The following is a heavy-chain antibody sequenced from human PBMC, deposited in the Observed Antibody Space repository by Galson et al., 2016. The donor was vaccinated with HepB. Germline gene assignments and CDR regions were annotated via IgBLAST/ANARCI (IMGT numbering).Heavy chain of an antibody. CDR1: GGSISRSAYY. J-gene: IGHJ4*02. CDR2: IHYSGST. Sequence: SETLSLTCTVSGGSISRSAYYWGWIRQPPGKGLEWIGSIHYSGSTSYNASLKIRVTISVDTSKNQFSLNLRSVTAADTAVYYCARHSGVSSVTYQGIDYWGQGTLVTVSS. D-gene: IGHD1-26*01. V-gene: IGHV4-39*01. CDR3: ARHSGVSSVTYQGIDY.